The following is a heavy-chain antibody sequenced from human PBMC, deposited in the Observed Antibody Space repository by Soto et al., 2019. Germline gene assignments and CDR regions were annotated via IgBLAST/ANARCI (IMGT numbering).Heavy chain of an antibody. D-gene: IGHD6-25*01. V-gene: IGHV4-31*03. J-gene: IGHJ6*02. Sequence: QVQLQESGPGLLKPSQILSLTCSVSGGSISSGGYYWTWIRQRPGKGLEWIGFVYYSGITYHSPSLERRLSMSVDTSQNQFSLRLTSVTAADTAVYYCARCVRHLRFDGGFGLDVWGQGTTVTVS. CDR1: GGSISSGGYY. CDR2: VYYSGIT. CDR3: ARCVRHLRFDGGFGLDV.